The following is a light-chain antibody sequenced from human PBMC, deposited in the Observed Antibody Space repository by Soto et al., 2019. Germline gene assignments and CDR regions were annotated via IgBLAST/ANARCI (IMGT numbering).Light chain of an antibody. Sequence: EIVLTQSPGTLSLSPGERATLSCRASQSLSSSYLAWYQQKPGQAPRLLIYDASGRATGIPDRFSGSGSGTDFTLTISRLEPEDFAVYFCQQCGISPFTFGPGTKVDIK. V-gene: IGKV3-20*01. J-gene: IGKJ3*01. CDR2: DAS. CDR1: QSLSSSY. CDR3: QQCGISPFT.